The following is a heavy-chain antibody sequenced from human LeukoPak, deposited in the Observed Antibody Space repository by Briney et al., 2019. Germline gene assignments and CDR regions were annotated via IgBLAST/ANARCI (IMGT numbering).Heavy chain of an antibody. CDR3: ATIRNSYYYYYMDV. J-gene: IGHJ6*03. V-gene: IGHV1-24*01. D-gene: IGHD4-23*01. CDR2: FDPEDGET. Sequence: ASVKVSGKVSGYTLTELSMHWVRQAPGKGLEWMGGFDPEDGETIYAQKFQGRVTMTEDTSTDTAYMELSSLRSEDTAVYYCATIRNSYYYYYMDVWGKGTTVTVSS. CDR1: GYTLTELS.